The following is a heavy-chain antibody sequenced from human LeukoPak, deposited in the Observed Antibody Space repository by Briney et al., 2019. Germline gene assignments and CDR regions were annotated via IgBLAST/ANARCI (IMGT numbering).Heavy chain of an antibody. CDR2: IYYSGST. Sequence: SQTLSLTCTVSGGSISSGGYFWSWIRQHPGKGLEWIGYIYYSGSTYYNPSLKSRVTISVDTSKNQFSLKLSSVTAADTAVYYCARERYCTNGVCYKDYYYYMDVWGKGTTVTVSS. V-gene: IGHV4-31*03. D-gene: IGHD2-8*01. CDR3: ARERYCTNGVCYKDYYYYMDV. J-gene: IGHJ6*03. CDR1: GGSISSGGYF.